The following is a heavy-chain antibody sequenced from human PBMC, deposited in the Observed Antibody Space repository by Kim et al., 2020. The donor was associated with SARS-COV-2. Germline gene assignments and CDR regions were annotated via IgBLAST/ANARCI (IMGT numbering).Heavy chain of an antibody. CDR2: IWYDGSNK. CDR1: GFTFSSYG. CDR3: ARDGMVRGVIYQLDY. J-gene: IGHJ4*01. Sequence: GGSLRLSCAASGFTFSSYGMHWVRQAPGKGLEWVAVIWYDGSNKYYADSVKGRFTISRDNSKNTLYLQMNSLRAEDTAVYYCARDGMVRGVIYQLDYWGQGTLVTVSS. D-gene: IGHD3-10*01. V-gene: IGHV3-33*01.